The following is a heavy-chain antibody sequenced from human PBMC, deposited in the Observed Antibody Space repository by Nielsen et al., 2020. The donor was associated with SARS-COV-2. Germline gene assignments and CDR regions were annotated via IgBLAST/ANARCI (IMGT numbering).Heavy chain of an antibody. CDR3: ARDVLLWFGELLGPNWFDP. V-gene: IGHV4-34*01. D-gene: IGHD3-10*01. CDR2: INHSGST. J-gene: IGHJ5*02. CDR1: GGSFSGYY. Sequence: SETLSLTCAVYGGSFSGYYWSWIRQPPGKGLEWIGEINHSGSTNYNPSLKSRVTISVDTSKNQFSLKLRSVTAADTAVYYCARDVLLWFGELLGPNWFDPWGQGTLVTVSS.